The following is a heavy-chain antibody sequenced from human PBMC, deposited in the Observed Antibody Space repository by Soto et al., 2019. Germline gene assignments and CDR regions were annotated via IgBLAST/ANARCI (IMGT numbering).Heavy chain of an antibody. V-gene: IGHV3-21*02. CDR1: GFIFSSYY. CDR2: ISGGSAYI. D-gene: IGHD6-25*01. CDR3: VRVWRLVGRYGMDV. Sequence: EVPLVESGGGLVKPGGSLRLSCVGPGFIFSSYYMNWVRQAPGKGLEWVSSISGGSAYIYYADSVKGRFTISRDNAKNSLYLEMNSLRVEDTAVYYCVRVWRLVGRYGMDVWGQGTTVTVSS. J-gene: IGHJ6*02.